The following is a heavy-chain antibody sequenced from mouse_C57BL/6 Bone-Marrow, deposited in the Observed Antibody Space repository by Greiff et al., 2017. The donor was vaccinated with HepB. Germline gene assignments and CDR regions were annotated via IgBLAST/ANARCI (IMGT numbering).Heavy chain of an antibody. CDR2: IYPGSGST. D-gene: IGHD1-1*01. V-gene: IGHV1-55*01. Sequence: QVQLQQPGAELVKPGASVKMSCKASGYTFTSYWITWVKQRPGQGLEWIGDIYPGSGSTNYNEKFKSKATLTVDTSSSTAYMQLSSLTSEDSAVYYCARSLDGSSYGFDVWGKGTTVTVSS. CDR3: ARSLDGSSYGFDV. J-gene: IGHJ1*03. CDR1: GYTFTSYW.